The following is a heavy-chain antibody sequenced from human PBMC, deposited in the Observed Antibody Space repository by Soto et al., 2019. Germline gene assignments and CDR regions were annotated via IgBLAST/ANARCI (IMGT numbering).Heavy chain of an antibody. J-gene: IGHJ4*02. CDR3: AKVQGGIKLRGLIGSFDS. CDR1: GFTFSSYA. V-gene: IGHV3-30*04. D-gene: IGHD3-16*02. CDR2: ISSDGNNK. Sequence: GGSLRLSCAASGFTFSSYAIHWVRQAPCKGLEWVAVISSDGNNKYHANSAKGRITISRDNSKNTLYLQMNSLRAEATAVYSCAKVQGGIKLRGLIGSFDSLGQGNLVT.